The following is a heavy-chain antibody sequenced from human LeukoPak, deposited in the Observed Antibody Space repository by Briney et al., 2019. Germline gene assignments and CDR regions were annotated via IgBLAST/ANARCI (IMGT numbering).Heavy chain of an antibody. J-gene: IGHJ1*01. CDR2: IRTSGGNT. CDR1: GFTFSSFA. V-gene: IGHV3-23*01. D-gene: IGHD6-13*01. Sequence: GGSPRLSCAASGFTFSSFAMSWVRQAPRKGLEWVSTIRTSGGNTFYADSVQGRFTISRDNSKNTLYLQMNSLRAEDTAVYYCAKDMIAAADILYFQHWGQGTLVTVSS. CDR3: AKDMIAAADILYFQH.